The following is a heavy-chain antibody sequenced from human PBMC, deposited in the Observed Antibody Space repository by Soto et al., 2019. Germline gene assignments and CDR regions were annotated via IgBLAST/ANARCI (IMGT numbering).Heavy chain of an antibody. CDR3: VTSRVSIAVAGETEYFFDY. CDR1: GYTFTGYY. D-gene: IGHD6-19*01. J-gene: IGHJ4*02. V-gene: IGHV1-2*04. CDR2: VNPNSGGT. Sequence: ASVKVSCKASGYTFTGYYIHWVRQAPGQGLEWMGWVNPNSGGTNYAQKFQGWVTMTRDTSISTAYMELSRLRSDDTAVYYCVTSRVSIAVAGETEYFFDYWGQGTLVTVSS.